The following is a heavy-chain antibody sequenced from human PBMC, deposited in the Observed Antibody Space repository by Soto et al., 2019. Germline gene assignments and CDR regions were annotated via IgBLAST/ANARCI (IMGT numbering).Heavy chain of an antibody. D-gene: IGHD4-17*01. Sequence: SETLSLTCTVSGGSISSYYWSWIRQPPGKGLEWIWYIYYSGSTNYNPSLKSPVTISVDTSMNQFSLKLRSVTAADTAVYYCARGNGDADYWGQGTLVTVSS. CDR1: GGSISSYY. V-gene: IGHV4-59*01. CDR3: ARGNGDADY. CDR2: IYYSGST. J-gene: IGHJ4*02.